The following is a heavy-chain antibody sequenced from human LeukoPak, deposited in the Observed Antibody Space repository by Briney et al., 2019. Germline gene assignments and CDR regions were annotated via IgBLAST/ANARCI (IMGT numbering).Heavy chain of an antibody. CDR2: INPNSGGT. Sequence: ASVKVSCKASGGTFSSYAISWVRQAPGQGLEWMGWINPNSGGTNYAQKFQGRVTMTRDTSISAAYMELSRLRSDDTAVYYCARDPSGYSSSWYETFFDYWGQGTLVTVSS. D-gene: IGHD6-13*01. J-gene: IGHJ4*02. CDR1: GGTFSSYA. CDR3: ARDPSGYSSSWYETFFDY. V-gene: IGHV1-2*02.